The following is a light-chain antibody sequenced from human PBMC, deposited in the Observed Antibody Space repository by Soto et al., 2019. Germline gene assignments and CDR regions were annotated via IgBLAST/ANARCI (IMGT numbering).Light chain of an antibody. J-gene: IGKJ2*01. CDR2: GAS. V-gene: IGKV3-15*01. CDR1: QSISNT. CDR3: QQYNDWPRT. Sequence: EIVMTQSPATLSVSPGERATLSCRASQSISNTLAWFQQKPGQGPRLLIYGASTRATGIPARFSGSGSGSEFTLTISSLQSEDFAFYFCQQYNDWPRTFGQGTTLEI.